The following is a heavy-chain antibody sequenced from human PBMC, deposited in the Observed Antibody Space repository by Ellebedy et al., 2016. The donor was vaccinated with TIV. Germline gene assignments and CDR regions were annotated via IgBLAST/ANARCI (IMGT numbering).Heavy chain of an antibody. CDR1: GYTFTSYG. Sequence: AASVKVSCKASGYTFTSYGFNWVRQALGQGLEWMGWISGYNGNTNYAQKLQGRVTMTSDTSTNTAYMELRSLRSDDTAVYYCATDRGRRRSLDYWGQGTLVTVSS. D-gene: IGHD3-10*01. V-gene: IGHV1-18*01. J-gene: IGHJ4*02. CDR2: ISGYNGNT. CDR3: ATDRGRRRSLDY.